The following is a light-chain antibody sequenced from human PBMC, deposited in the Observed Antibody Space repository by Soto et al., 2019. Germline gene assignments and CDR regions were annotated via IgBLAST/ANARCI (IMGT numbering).Light chain of an antibody. CDR3: QQYGSSFWT. J-gene: IGKJ1*01. Sequence: EIVLTQSPGTLSLSPGERATLSCRASQSVSSSYLAWYQQKPGQAPRLLIYGASSRATGIPDRFSGSGSGTYFTLTISRLEHEDLAVYYCQQYGSSFWTFGQGTKVAIK. CDR2: GAS. CDR1: QSVSSSY. V-gene: IGKV3-20*01.